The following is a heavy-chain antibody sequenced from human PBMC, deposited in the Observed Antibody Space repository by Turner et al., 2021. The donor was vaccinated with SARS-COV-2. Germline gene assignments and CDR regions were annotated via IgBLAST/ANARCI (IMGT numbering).Heavy chain of an antibody. J-gene: IGHJ5*02. CDR2: FDPEDGET. D-gene: IGHD2-8*01. CDR3: ATAPPYCTNGVCPNWFDP. Sequence: QVQRVQSGAEVKKPGASVKVSCKVSGYTLIELSMHWVRQAPGKGLEWMVGFDPEDGETIYAQKFQGRVTMTEDTSTDTAYMELSSLRSEDTAVYYCATAPPYCTNGVCPNWFDPWGQGTLVTVSS. CDR1: GYTLIELS. V-gene: IGHV1-24*01.